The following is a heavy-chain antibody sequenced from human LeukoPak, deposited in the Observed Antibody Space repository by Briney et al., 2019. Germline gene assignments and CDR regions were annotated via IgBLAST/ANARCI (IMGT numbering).Heavy chain of an antibody. CDR3: ARGRVSSSTWYSTYYYYFYMDV. J-gene: IGHJ6*03. CDR2: VDHTGSA. CDR1: DDSITMYY. V-gene: IGHV4-59*01. D-gene: IGHD4-11*01. Sequence: SETLSLTCTVSDDSITMYYWTWIRQPPGKGLEWIGYVDHTGSAKFNPSLNGRVSISRDTSKNLFSLRLRSVTAADTAVYFCARGRVSSSTWYSTYYYYFYMDVWGKGTTVTVSS.